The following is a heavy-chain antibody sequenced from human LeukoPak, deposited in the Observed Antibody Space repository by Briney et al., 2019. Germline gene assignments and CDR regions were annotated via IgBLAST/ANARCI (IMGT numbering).Heavy chain of an antibody. CDR2: VGISSGNT. V-gene: IGHV3-48*04. D-gene: IGHD1-1*01. CDR1: GFTLSSYA. J-gene: IGHJ4*02. Sequence: GGSLRLSCAASGFTLSSYAMNWVRQAPGKGLEWISYVGISSGNTKYADSVKGRFTIPGDSARNSLYLQMSSLRVEDTAVYYCARDHNYAFDNWGQGTLVTVSS. CDR3: ARDHNYAFDN.